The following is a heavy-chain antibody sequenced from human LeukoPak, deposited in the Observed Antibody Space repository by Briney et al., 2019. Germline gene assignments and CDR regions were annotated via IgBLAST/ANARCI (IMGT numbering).Heavy chain of an antibody. CDR3: ARVLDYYGSGTYSFDY. CDR2: IYKTGSA. V-gene: IGHV4-38-2*02. Sequence: SETLSLTCTVSGYSISIGHYWGWIRQPPGKGLEWIGSIYKTGSAFYNSSLKSRVTLSVDTSKNQFSLKLSSATAADTAVYYCARVLDYYGSGTYSFDYWGQGTLVTVSS. D-gene: IGHD3-10*01. CDR1: GYSISIGHY. J-gene: IGHJ4*02.